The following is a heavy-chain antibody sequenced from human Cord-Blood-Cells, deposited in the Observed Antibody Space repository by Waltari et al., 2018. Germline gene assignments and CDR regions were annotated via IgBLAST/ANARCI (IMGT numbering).Heavy chain of an antibody. CDR1: GGSFSGYY. Sequence: QVQLQQWGEGLLKPSETLSLTCAVYGGSFSGYYWSWFRQPPGKGLEWIGEINHSGSTNYNPSLKSRVTISVDTSKNQFSLKLSSVTAADTAVYYCARLVSNWWYFDLWGRGTLVTVSS. CDR2: INHSGST. J-gene: IGHJ2*01. CDR3: ARLVSNWWYFDL. D-gene: IGHD7-27*01. V-gene: IGHV4-34*01.